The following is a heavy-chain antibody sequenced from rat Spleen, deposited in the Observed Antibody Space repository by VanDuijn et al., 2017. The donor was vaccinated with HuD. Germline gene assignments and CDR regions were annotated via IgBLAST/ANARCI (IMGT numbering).Heavy chain of an antibody. J-gene: IGHJ4*01. CDR1: GFSLTSYH. V-gene: IGHV2S12*01. Sequence: QVQLKESGPGLVQPSQTLSLTCTVSGFSLTSYHVHWVRQPPGKGLEWIAAISSGGSTYYNSALKSRLSISRDTSKSQVFLKMNSLQTEDTAIYFCTGDRHSPGVMDAWGQGASVTVSS. CDR3: TGDRHSPGVMDA. CDR2: ISSGGST. D-gene: IGHD1-4*01.